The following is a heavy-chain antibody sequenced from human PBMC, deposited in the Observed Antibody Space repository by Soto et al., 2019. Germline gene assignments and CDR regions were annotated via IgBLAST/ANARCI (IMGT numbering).Heavy chain of an antibody. Sequence: GESLKISCWGSGYNFSNFWVGWVRQTPGKGLEWLGIIYPSDSDTRYNPSFPGQVTISGDKSINTVYLQWSSLKASDTATYYGARGPTPLFDYWGQGTLVTVSS. CDR3: ARGPTPLFDY. V-gene: IGHV5-51*01. CDR2: IYPSDSDT. D-gene: IGHD2-15*01. J-gene: IGHJ4*02. CDR1: GYNFSNFW.